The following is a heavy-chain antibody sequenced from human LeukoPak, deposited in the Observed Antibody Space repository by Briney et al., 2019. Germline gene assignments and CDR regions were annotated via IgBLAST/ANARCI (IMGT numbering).Heavy chain of an antibody. CDR2: ISSSSSYI. Sequence: GGSLRLSCAASGFKFSSYSMKWVRQAPGKGLEWVSFISSSSSYIYYADSLKGRFTISRDNAKNSLYLQMNSLRAEDTAVYYCARTGITIFGVVSNFDYWGQGTLVTLSS. CDR3: ARTGITIFGVVSNFDY. CDR1: GFKFSSYS. V-gene: IGHV3-21*01. J-gene: IGHJ4*02. D-gene: IGHD3-3*01.